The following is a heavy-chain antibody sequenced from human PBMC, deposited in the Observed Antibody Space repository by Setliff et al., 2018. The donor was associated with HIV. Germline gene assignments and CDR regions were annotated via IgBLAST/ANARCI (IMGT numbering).Heavy chain of an antibody. CDR1: GYAITSGFY. D-gene: IGHD6-6*01. CDR3: ASEAWTSYRSSSGYYYYYMDV. J-gene: IGHJ6*03. V-gene: IGHV4-38-2*01. CDR2: IYHSGTT. Sequence: SETLSLTCAVSGYAITSGFYWGWIRQPPGKGLEWIGSIYHSGTTNYNSSLKSRVTISVDTSKNQFSLKLSSVTAADTAVYYCASEAWTSYRSSSGYYYYYMDVWGKGTTVTVSS.